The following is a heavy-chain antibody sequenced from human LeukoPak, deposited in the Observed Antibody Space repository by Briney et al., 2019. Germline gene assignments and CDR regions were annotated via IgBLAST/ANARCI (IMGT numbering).Heavy chain of an antibody. CDR2: IHTSGMT. V-gene: IGHV4-4*07. Sequence: PSETLSLTCTVSGGPISGYYWSWIRQPAGEGLQYIGHIHTSGMTNYNPSLKSRVTMSVDTSKNQFYLKVTSVTASDTAVYYCVRGGSAASAVFDYWGQGALVTVSS. J-gene: IGHJ4*02. CDR1: GGPISGYY. D-gene: IGHD6-13*01. CDR3: VRGGSAASAVFDY.